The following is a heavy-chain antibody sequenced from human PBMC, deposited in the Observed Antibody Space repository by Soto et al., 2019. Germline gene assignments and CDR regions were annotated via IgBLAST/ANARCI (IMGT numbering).Heavy chain of an antibody. V-gene: IGHV3-33*01. CDR2: IWSDGNNR. J-gene: IGHJ4*02. Sequence: GGSLRLSCAASGFMFSNHGMHWVRQAPGKGLEWVAVIWSDGNNRYYADSVKGRFTISRDNSKNTVYLQMNSLRAEDTAVYYCARSYYHDSSAYYYDYWGQGALVTVSS. CDR3: ARSYYHDSSAYYYDY. D-gene: IGHD3-22*01. CDR1: GFMFSNHG.